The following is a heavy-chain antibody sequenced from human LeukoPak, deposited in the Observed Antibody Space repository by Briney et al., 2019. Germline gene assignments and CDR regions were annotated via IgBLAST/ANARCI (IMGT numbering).Heavy chain of an antibody. J-gene: IGHJ4*02. Sequence: GSSVKVSCKASGGTFSSYAISWVRQAPGQGLEWMGRIIPILGIANYAQKFQGRVTITADKSTSTAYMELSSLRSEDTAVYYCARDDRGSTVTIDYWGQGTLVTVSS. V-gene: IGHV1-69*04. CDR1: GGTFSSYA. D-gene: IGHD4-17*01. CDR2: IIPILGIA. CDR3: ARDDRGSTVTIDY.